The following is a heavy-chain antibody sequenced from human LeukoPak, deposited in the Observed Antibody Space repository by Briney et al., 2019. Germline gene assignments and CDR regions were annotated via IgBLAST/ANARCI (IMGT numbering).Heavy chain of an antibody. CDR2: INTDARGT. J-gene: IGHJ4*02. D-gene: IGHD3-16*01. Sequence: GGSLRLSCAASGFTFTDYWMHWVRQAPGKGLVWVSIINTDARGTYYADSLKGRFTISRDNAKNTLYLQMNSLRAEDTAVYYCARAGAYHFDNWGQGTLVTVSS. V-gene: IGHV3-74*01. CDR3: ARAGAYHFDN. CDR1: GFTFTDYW.